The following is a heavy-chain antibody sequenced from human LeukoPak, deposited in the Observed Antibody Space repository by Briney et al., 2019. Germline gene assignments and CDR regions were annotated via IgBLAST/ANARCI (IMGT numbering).Heavy chain of an antibody. V-gene: IGHV4-34*01. CDR3: ARGYRRYSSGWYYFDY. D-gene: IGHD6-19*01. Sequence: SETLSLTCAVYGRSFSGYYWSWVRQPPGKGLEWMGEVNHSGRTSYNPSLKSRVTISADTSKNQFSLRMTSLTAADTAVYYCARGYRRYSSGWYYFDYWGQGTLVTVSS. CDR2: VNHSGRT. CDR1: GRSFSGYY. J-gene: IGHJ4*02.